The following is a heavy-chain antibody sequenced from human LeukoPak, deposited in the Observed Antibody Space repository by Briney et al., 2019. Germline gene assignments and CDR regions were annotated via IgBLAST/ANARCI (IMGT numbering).Heavy chain of an antibody. CDR2: IIPIFGTA. J-gene: IGHJ3*02. D-gene: IGHD1-26*01. CDR3: ARGYSGSYHDDFDI. Sequence: SVKVSCKASGDTFSSYAISWVRQAPGQGLEWMGGIIPIFGTANYAQKFQGRVTITADESTSTAYMELSSLRSEDTAVYYCARGYSGSYHDDFDIWGQGTMVTVSS. V-gene: IGHV1-69*13. CDR1: GDTFSSYA.